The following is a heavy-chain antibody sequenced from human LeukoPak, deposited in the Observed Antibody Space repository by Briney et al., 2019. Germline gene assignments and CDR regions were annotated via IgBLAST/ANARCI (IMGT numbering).Heavy chain of an antibody. CDR1: GFTFSSYG. V-gene: IGHV3-23*01. J-gene: IGHJ4*02. D-gene: IGHD3/OR15-3a*01. CDR3: AKALLGLVMNGYFNY. CDR2: ISGSGGST. Sequence: GGTLRLSCAASGFTFSSYGMSWVRQAPGKGLEWVSAISGSGGSTYYADSVKGRFTISRDNSKNTLYLQMNSLRAEDTVVYYCAKALLGLVMNGYFNYWGQGTLVTVSS.